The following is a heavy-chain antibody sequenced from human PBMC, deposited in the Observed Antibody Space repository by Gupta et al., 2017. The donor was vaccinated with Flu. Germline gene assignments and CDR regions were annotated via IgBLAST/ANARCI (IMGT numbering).Heavy chain of an antibody. J-gene: IGHJ6*02. Sequence: QVLVVQSGGAWVQPGRCMRISCALHGSLFRTCGLHWVRQSTGKGLEWLAGISHYGIQSYHADSVKARFICSRDNSKNTLYLQMSGLRTEDTAVYYCTKDWRWNNNIYGRNVGGQGTTVTGSS. V-gene: IGHV3-30*18. CDR2: ISHYGIQS. D-gene: IGHD1-1*01. CDR1: GSLFRTCG. CDR3: TKDWRWNNNIYGRNV.